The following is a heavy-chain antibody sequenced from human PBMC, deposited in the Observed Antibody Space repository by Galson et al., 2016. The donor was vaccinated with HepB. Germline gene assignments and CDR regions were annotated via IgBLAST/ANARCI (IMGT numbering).Heavy chain of an antibody. D-gene: IGHD2-2*01. Sequence: SLRLSCAASGFSFDEFAMHWVRQVPGEGPEWVSGISWNSVTRDYADSVRGRFTISRDNAKNSLYLQMNSLKPEDTAFYYCAKSSCSSTSCYSKQNWFDPWGQGTLVKVSS. J-gene: IGHJ5*02. CDR3: AKSSCSSTSCYSKQNWFDP. CDR1: GFSFDEFA. CDR2: ISWNSVTR. V-gene: IGHV3-9*01.